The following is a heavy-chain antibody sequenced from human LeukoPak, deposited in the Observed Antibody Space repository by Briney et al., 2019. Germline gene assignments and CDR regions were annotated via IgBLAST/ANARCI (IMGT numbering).Heavy chain of an antibody. CDR2: ISGSGGST. CDR1: GFTFSSYA. D-gene: IGHD2-2*01. CDR3: ARDPDGYCSSTSCPRYGMDV. Sequence: GGSLRLSCAASGFTFSSYAMSWVRQAPGKGLEWVSAISGSGGSTYYADSVKGRFTISRDNSKNTLYLQMNSLRAEDTAVYYCARDPDGYCSSTSCPRYGMDVWGQGTTVTVSS. V-gene: IGHV3-23*01. J-gene: IGHJ6*02.